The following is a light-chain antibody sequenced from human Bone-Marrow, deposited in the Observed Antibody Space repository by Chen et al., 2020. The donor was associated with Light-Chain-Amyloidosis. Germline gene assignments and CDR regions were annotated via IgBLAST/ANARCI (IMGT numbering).Light chain of an antibody. Sequence: EIVLTQSPGTLSLSPGERATLSCRASQSVSSSYVAWYQQEPGQAPRLLIYGASSRATGIPDRFSGSGSGTDLTLTISRLEPEDFAVYYCQQYGSSPPWTFGQGTKVEIK. CDR1: QSVSSSY. CDR2: GAS. V-gene: IGKV3-20*01. J-gene: IGKJ1*01. CDR3: QQYGSSPPWT.